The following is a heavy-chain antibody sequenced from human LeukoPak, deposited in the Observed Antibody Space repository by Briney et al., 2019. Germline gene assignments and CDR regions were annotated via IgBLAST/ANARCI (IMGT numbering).Heavy chain of an antibody. J-gene: IGHJ6*02. CDR2: INPNSGGT. V-gene: IGHV1-2*02. Sequence: GASVKVSCKASGYTFTGYYMHWVRQAPGQGLEWMGWINPNSGGTNYAQKFQGRVTMTRDTSISTAYMELSRLRSDDTAVYYCARGTLVTSAPGGMDVWGQGTTVTVSS. D-gene: IGHD3-9*01. CDR3: ARGTLVTSAPGGMDV. CDR1: GYTFTGYY.